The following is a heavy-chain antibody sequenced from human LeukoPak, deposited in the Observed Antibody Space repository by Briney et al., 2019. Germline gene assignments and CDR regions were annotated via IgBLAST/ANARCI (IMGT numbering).Heavy chain of an antibody. V-gene: IGHV3-23*01. D-gene: IGHD3-22*01. CDR2: ISSSGSTR. J-gene: IGHJ3*02. CDR1: GFTFSSYE. CDR3: AKREGRTRTYYYDSSGYYYEPRTGGAFDI. Sequence: GGSLRLSCAASGFTFSSYEMNWVRQAPGKGLEWISYISSSGSTRKYADSVKGRFTISRDNSKNTLYLQMNSLRAEDTAVYYCAKREGRTRTYYYDSSGYYYEPRTGGAFDIWGQGTMVTVSS.